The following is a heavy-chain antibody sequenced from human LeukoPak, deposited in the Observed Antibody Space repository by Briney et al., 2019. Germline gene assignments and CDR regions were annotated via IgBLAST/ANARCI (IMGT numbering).Heavy chain of an antibody. V-gene: IGHV3-23*01. CDR1: GFTFRSHA. Sequence: GGSLRLSCVGSGFTFRSHAMSWVRQAPEKGLEFVSGIYENGGTTYYADSVKGRFSISRDNSKNTLYLQMDSLRGEDTAVYYCAKDFRIGCSAHFDYWGQGALVTVSS. J-gene: IGHJ4*02. CDR3: AKDFRIGCSAHFDY. D-gene: IGHD6-19*01. CDR2: IYENGGTT.